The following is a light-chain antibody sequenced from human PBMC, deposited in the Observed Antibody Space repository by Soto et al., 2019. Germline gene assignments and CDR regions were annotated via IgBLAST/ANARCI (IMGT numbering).Light chain of an antibody. CDR1: QSVGSN. Sequence: EVLMTQSPATLSVSPGERATLSCRASQSVGSNLAWYQQKPGQAPRLLIYCASTRATGIPARFSGSGSGIDFTLTISSLQSEDFVVYFCQQYNDWPGTFGQGTKVEVK. V-gene: IGKV3-15*01. J-gene: IGKJ1*01. CDR3: QQYNDWPGT. CDR2: CAS.